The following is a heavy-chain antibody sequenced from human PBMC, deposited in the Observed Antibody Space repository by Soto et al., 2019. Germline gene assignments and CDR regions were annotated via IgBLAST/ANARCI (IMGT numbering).Heavy chain of an antibody. CDR1: GYTFTSYG. Sequence: ASVKVSCKASGYTFTSYGISWVRQAPGQGLEWMGWISAYNGNTNYAQKLQGRVTMTTDTSTSTAYMELRSLRSDDTAVYYCARDSEAAFGTYYFAYWGQGTLVTVSS. CDR2: ISAYNGNT. CDR3: ARDSEAAFGTYYFAY. J-gene: IGHJ4*02. V-gene: IGHV1-18*01. D-gene: IGHD3-10*01.